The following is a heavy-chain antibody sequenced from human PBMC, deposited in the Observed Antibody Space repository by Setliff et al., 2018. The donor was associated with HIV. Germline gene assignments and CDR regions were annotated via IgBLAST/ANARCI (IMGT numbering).Heavy chain of an antibody. CDR2: IYYSGST. CDR1: GGSISSHY. V-gene: IGHV4-59*11. J-gene: IGHJ6*02. Sequence: SETLSLTCTVSGGSISSHYWSWIRQPPGKGLEWIGSIYYSGSTNYNPSLKSRVTISVDTSKNQFSLKLSSVTAADTAVYYCATQTRYCSSTSCLDYYYYGMDVWGQGTTVTVSS. CDR3: ATQTRYCSSTSCLDYYYYGMDV. D-gene: IGHD2-2*01.